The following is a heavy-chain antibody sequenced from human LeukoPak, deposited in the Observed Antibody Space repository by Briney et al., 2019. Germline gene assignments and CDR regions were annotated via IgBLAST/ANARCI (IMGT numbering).Heavy chain of an antibody. D-gene: IGHD3-16*01. CDR1: GGSISSSSYY. Sequence: PSETLSLTCTVSGGSISSSSYYWGWIRQPPGKGLEWIGSIYYSGSTYYNPSLKSRITISVDTSKNRFSLKLSSVTAADTAVYYCARVLLGEGNYVAYFDYWGQGTLVTVSS. J-gene: IGHJ4*02. CDR3: ARVLLGEGNYVAYFDY. V-gene: IGHV4-39*07. CDR2: IYYSGST.